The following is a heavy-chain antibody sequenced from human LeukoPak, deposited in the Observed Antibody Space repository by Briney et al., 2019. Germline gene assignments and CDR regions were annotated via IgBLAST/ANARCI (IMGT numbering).Heavy chain of an antibody. CDR1: GYTFTGYY. V-gene: IGHV1-46*01. D-gene: IGHD6-13*01. Sequence: GASVKVSCKASGYTFTGYYMHWVRQAPGQGLEWMGIINPSGGSTSCAQKFQGRVTMTRDTSTSTVYMELSSLRSEDTAVYYCAREIAIGFDYWGQGTLVTVSS. CDR2: INPSGGST. J-gene: IGHJ4*02. CDR3: AREIAIGFDY.